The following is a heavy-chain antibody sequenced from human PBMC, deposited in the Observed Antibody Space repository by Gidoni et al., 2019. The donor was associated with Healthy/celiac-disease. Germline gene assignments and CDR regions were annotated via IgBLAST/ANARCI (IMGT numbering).Heavy chain of an antibody. J-gene: IGHJ4*02. CDR3: ARERRDQYSGSRTRHFDY. D-gene: IGHD1-26*01. CDR1: GGSISSGGYS. Sequence: QLQLQESGSGLVKPSQTLSLTCAVSGGSISSGGYSWSWIRQPPGKGLEWIGYIYHSGSTYDNPSLKSRVTISVDRSKNQFSLKLSSVTAADTAVYYCARERRDQYSGSRTRHFDYWGQGTLVTVSS. CDR2: IYHSGST. V-gene: IGHV4-30-2*01.